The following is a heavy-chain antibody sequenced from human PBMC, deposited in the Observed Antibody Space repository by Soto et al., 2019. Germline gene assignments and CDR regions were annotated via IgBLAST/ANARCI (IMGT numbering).Heavy chain of an antibody. CDR1: GLLVSNNY. CDR3: ANGAYYDFWSGPTEDY. J-gene: IGHJ4*02. V-gene: IGHV3-66*02. CDR2: MYSGGTT. D-gene: IGHD3-3*01. Sequence: PGGSLRLSCAASGLLVSNNYMSWVRQAPGKGLEWVSIMYSGGTTYYADSVEGRFTMSRDDSKNMVYLQMNSLRAEDTAVYYCANGAYYDFWSGPTEDYWGQGTLVTVSS.